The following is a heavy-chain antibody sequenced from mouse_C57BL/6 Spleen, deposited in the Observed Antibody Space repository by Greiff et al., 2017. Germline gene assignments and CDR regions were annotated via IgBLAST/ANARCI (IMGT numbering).Heavy chain of an antibody. J-gene: IGHJ2*01. Sequence: QVQLQQPGAELVRPGSSVKLSCKASGYTFTSYWMHWVKQRPIQGLEWIGNIDPSDSETHYNQKFKDKATLTVDKSSSTAYMQLSSLTSEDSAVYYCARGRLGYYFDYWGQGTTRTVSS. CDR3: ARGRLGYYFDY. CDR1: GYTFTSYW. D-gene: IGHD3-2*02. CDR2: IDPSDSET. V-gene: IGHV1-52*01.